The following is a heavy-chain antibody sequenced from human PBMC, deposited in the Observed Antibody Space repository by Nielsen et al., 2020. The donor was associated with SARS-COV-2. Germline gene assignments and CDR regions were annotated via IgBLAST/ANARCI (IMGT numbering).Heavy chain of an antibody. J-gene: IGHJ3*02. V-gene: IGHV4-30-4*01. Sequence: RQAPGKGLEWIGYIYYSGSTYYNPSLKSQITISVDTSKNHFSLKLSSVTGADTAVYYCARNRHSRSSLGRGIYYRHRPGEKDAFDIWGQGTLVTVSS. D-gene: IGHD6-6*01. CDR2: IYYSGST. CDR3: ARNRHSRSSLGRGIYYRHRPGEKDAFDI.